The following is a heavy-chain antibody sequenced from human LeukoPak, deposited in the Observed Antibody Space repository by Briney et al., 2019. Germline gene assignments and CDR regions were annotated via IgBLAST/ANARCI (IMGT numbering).Heavy chain of an antibody. Sequence: PSETLSLTCTVSGGSISSYYWSWIRQPPGKGLEWIGYIYYSGSTNYNPSLKSRVTISVDTSKNQFSLKLSSVTAADTAVYYCASRSRCYDFWSGRPFDPWGQGTLVTVSS. D-gene: IGHD3-3*01. CDR3: ASRSRCYDFWSGRPFDP. CDR2: IYYSGST. J-gene: IGHJ5*02. V-gene: IGHV4-59*12. CDR1: GGSISSYY.